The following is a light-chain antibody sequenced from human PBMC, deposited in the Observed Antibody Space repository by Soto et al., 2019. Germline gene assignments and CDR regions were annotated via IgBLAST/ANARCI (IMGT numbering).Light chain of an antibody. CDR1: QSVSSD. CDR3: QQRSNWHRT. Sequence: EIVLTQSPATLSLSPGERATLSCRASQSVSSDLAWYQQKPGQAPRLLIYDASNRATGIPARFSGSGSGTDFNLTISSLEHEDFAVYDCQQRSNWHRTFGQGTKV. J-gene: IGKJ1*01. V-gene: IGKV3-11*01. CDR2: DAS.